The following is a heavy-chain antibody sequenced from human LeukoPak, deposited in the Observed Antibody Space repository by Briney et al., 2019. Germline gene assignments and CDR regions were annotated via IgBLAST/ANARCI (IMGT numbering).Heavy chain of an antibody. J-gene: IGHJ5*02. CDR1: GGTFSSYA. CDR2: VIPIFGTA. V-gene: IGHV1-69*13. D-gene: IGHD2-15*01. CDR3: AISPIASTLGYCSGGSCYGSGVWFDP. Sequence: GASVKVSCKASGGTFSSYAISWVRQAPGQGLEWMGGVIPIFGTANYAQKFQGRVTITADESTSTAYMELSSLRSEDTAVYYCAISPIASTLGYCSGGSCYGSGVWFDPWGQGTLVTVSS.